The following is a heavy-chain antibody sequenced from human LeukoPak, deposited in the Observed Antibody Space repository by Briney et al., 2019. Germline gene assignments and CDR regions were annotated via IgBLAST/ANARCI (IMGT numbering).Heavy chain of an antibody. CDR1: GYTFTSYG. Sequence: ASVKVFCKASGYTFTSYGISWARQAPGQGLEWMGWISAYNGNTNYAQKLQGRVTMTTDTSTSTAYMELRSLRSDDTAVYYCAILNSIRGYYFDYWGQGTLVTVSS. D-gene: IGHD3-3*02. V-gene: IGHV1-18*01. CDR2: ISAYNGNT. CDR3: AILNSIRGYYFDY. J-gene: IGHJ4*02.